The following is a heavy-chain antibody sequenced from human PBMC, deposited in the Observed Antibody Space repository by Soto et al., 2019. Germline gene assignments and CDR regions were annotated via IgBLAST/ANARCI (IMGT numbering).Heavy chain of an antibody. V-gene: IGHV1-8*01. D-gene: IGHD6-6*01. CDR1: GYTFTSYD. Sequence: ASVKVSCKASGYTFTSYDINWVRQATGQGLEWMGWMNPNSGNTGYAQKFQGRVTMTRNTSISTAYMELSSLRSEDTAVYYCARWSDQYGIAARTSLDYWGQGTLVTVSS. CDR2: MNPNSGNT. CDR3: ARWSDQYGIAARTSLDY. J-gene: IGHJ4*02.